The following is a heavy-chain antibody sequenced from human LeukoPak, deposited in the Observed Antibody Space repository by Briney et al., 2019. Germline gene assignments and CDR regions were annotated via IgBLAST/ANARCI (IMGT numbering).Heavy chain of an antibody. CDR1: GFTFSNYS. Sequence: GGSLRLSCAASGFTFSNYSMNWVRQAPGKGLEWVSSISSSTSYIYYADSVKGRFTISRDNAKNSQYLQMNSLRAEDTAVYYCARARAAVAAYDAFDIWGQGTMVTVSS. CDR3: ARARAAVAAYDAFDI. CDR2: ISSSTSYI. D-gene: IGHD6-19*01. V-gene: IGHV3-21*01. J-gene: IGHJ3*02.